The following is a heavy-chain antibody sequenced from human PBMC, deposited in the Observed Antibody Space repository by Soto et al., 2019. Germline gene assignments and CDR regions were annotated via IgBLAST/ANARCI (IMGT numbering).Heavy chain of an antibody. Sequence: SLRLSCAASGSSFPKYPMDWVRQSPDKGLEWLAVISHDGVTKNSADSVKGRFSVSRDNSRNRLYLEMNSLRTEDTAMYYCVRGGYSSSWERLDPWGQGTLVTVSS. J-gene: IGHJ5*02. V-gene: IGHV3-30-3*01. CDR3: VRGGYSSSWERLDP. D-gene: IGHD4-4*01. CDR2: ISHDGVTK. CDR1: GSSFPKYP.